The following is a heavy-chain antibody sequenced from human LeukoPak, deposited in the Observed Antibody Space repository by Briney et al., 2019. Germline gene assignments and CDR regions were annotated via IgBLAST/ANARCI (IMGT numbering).Heavy chain of an antibody. CDR3: AKRRDGYNFFDY. D-gene: IGHD5-24*01. Sequence: GGTLRLSCAASGFTFSSYAMSWVRQAPGKGLEWVSAISGSGGSTYYADSVKGRFTISRDDSKNTLYLQMNSLRAEDTAVYYCAKRRDGYNFFDYWGQGTLVTVSS. J-gene: IGHJ4*02. CDR1: GFTFSSYA. V-gene: IGHV3-23*01. CDR2: ISGSGGST.